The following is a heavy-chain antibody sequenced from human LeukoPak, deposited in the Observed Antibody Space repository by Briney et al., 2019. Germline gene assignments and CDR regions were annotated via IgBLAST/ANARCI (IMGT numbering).Heavy chain of an antibody. J-gene: IGHJ5*02. CDR3: ARDGWDTILNWFDP. CDR1: GFTFSSYA. D-gene: IGHD3-3*01. CDR2: ISYDGSNK. Sequence: PGGSLRLSCAASGFTFSSYAMHWVRQAPGKGLEWVAVISYDGSNKYYADSVKGRFTISRDNSKNTLYLQMNSLRAEDTAVYYCARDGWDTILNWFDPWGQGTLVTVSS. V-gene: IGHV3-30-3*01.